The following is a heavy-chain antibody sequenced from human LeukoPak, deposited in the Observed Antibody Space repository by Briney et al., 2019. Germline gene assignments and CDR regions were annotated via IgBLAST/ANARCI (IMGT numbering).Heavy chain of an antibody. CDR3: ARGITIFGVVIIRNYYYMDV. V-gene: IGHV4-34*01. J-gene: IGHJ6*03. D-gene: IGHD3-3*01. Sequence: SETLSLTRAVYGGSFSGYYWSWIRQPPGKGLEWIGEINHSGSTNYNPSLKSRVTISVDTSKNQFSLKLSSVTAADTAVYYCARGITIFGVVIIRNYYYMDVWGKRTTVTVSS. CDR2: INHSGST. CDR1: GGSFSGYY.